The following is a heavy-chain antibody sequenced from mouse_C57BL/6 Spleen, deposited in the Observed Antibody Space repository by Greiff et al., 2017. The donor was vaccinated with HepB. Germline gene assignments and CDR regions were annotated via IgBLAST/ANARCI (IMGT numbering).Heavy chain of an antibody. V-gene: IGHV5-9-1*02. Sequence: EVMLVESGEGLVKPGGSLKLSCAASGFTFSSYAMSWVRQTPEKRLEWVAYISSGGDYIYYADTVKGRFTISRDNARNTLYLQMSSLKSEDTAMYYCTRSWGRGGYFDYWGQGTTLTVSS. CDR3: TRSWGRGGYFDY. CDR1: GFTFSSYA. CDR2: ISSGGDYI. J-gene: IGHJ2*01. D-gene: IGHD3-3*01.